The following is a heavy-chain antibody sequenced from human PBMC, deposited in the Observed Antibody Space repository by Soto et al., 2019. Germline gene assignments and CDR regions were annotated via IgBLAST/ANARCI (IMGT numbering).Heavy chain of an antibody. Sequence: VASVKVSCTASGYTFTIYYMHWVRQAPGQGLEWMGIINPSGGSTSYAQKLQGRVTMTTDTSTSTAYLELRSLRSDDTAVYYCAREPNYFDYWGQGTLVTVSS. J-gene: IGHJ4*02. CDR3: AREPNYFDY. CDR1: GYTFTIYY. CDR2: INPSGGST. V-gene: IGHV1-46*01.